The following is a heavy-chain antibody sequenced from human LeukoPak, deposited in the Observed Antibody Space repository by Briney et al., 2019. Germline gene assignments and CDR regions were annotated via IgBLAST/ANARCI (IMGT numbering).Heavy chain of an antibody. CDR2: ITSNSNYI. CDR3: ARDEWVTGSHGD. CDR1: GFTFSSYS. V-gene: IGHV3-21*01. D-gene: IGHD1-26*01. J-gene: IGHJ4*02. Sequence: GGSLRLSCATSGFTFSSYSMNWVRQAPGKGLEWVSSITSNSNYIYYADSVKGRFTISRDNSKNTLYLQMNSLRAEDTAVYYCARDEWVTGSHGDWGQGTLVTVSS.